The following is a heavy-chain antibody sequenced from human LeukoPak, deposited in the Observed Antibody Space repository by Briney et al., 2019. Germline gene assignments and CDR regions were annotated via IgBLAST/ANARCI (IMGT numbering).Heavy chain of an antibody. Sequence: SETLSLTCTVSGGSISSGSYYWSWIRQPAGKGLEWIGRIYTSGSTNYNPSLKSRVTISVDTSKNQFSLKLSSVTAADTAVYYCARDRLWFGESPDAFDIWGQGTLVTVSS. CDR3: ARDRLWFGESPDAFDI. D-gene: IGHD3-10*01. J-gene: IGHJ4*02. CDR1: GGSISSGSYY. CDR2: IYTSGST. V-gene: IGHV4-61*02.